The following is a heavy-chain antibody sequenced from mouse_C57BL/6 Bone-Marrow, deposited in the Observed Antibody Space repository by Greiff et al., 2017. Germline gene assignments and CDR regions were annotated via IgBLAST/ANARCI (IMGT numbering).Heavy chain of an antibody. V-gene: IGHV1-55*01. CDR1: DYAFPSYG. J-gene: IGHJ2*01. Sequence: VQLQQSGADLVQPGASVKLSCKASDYAFPSYGMPWVKQTPGQSLELIGAINPDGGNTYYPEKIKSQVTLTGDKSASTAYMQLSRLTSEDSAVYYCARVMGVGFDYWGQGTTVTVSA. CDR2: INPDGGNT. D-gene: IGHD1-1*02. CDR3: ARVMGVGFDY.